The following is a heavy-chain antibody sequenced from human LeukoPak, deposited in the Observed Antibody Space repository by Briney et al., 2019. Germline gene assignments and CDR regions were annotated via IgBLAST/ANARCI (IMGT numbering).Heavy chain of an antibody. Sequence: SETLSLTCIVSGGSMSSGSYYWGWIRQSPGTGLEWIGSIYNSGSTYYSPSLKSRVTISVDTSINQFSLKLNSVTAADTAVYYCARPTGPGVYWYFDLWGRGTLVTVSS. CDR2: IYNSGST. D-gene: IGHD3-10*01. V-gene: IGHV4-39*01. CDR1: GGSMSSGSYY. J-gene: IGHJ2*01. CDR3: ARPTGPGVYWYFDL.